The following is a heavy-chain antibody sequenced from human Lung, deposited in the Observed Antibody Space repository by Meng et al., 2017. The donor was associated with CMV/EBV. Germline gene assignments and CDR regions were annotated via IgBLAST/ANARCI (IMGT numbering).Heavy chain of an antibody. V-gene: IGHV4-31*02. CDR3: AASIPAAGYGWFDP. CDR2: IDFTGRT. D-gene: IGHD6-13*01. CDR1: RGSISRGTYY. Sequence: SRGSISRGTYYWNWIRQPPGKGLEWIGYIDFTGRTYYSPSLRSRLTMSIETSRDEFSLKLSSVTAADSAVYFCAASIPAAGYGWFDPWGQGTLVTVSS. J-gene: IGHJ5*02.